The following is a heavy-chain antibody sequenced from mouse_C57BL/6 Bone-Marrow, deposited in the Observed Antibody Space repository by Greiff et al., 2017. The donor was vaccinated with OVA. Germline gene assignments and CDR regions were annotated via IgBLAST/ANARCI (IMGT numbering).Heavy chain of an antibody. V-gene: IGHV1-76*01. CDR1: GYTFTDYY. CDR2: IYPGSGNT. J-gene: IGHJ3*01. CDR3: ARELYDGYPAWFAY. Sequence: VQVVESGAELVRPGASVKLSCKASGYTFTDYYINWVKQRPGQGLEWIARIYPGSGNTYYNEKFKGKATLTAEKSSSTAYMQLSSLTSEDSAVYFCARELYDGYPAWFAYWGQGTLVTVSA. D-gene: IGHD2-3*01.